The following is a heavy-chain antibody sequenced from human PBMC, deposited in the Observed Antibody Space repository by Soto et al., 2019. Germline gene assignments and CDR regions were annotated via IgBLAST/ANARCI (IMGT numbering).Heavy chain of an antibody. D-gene: IGHD3-10*01. V-gene: IGHV1-69*13. J-gene: IGHJ2*01. CDR1: GGTFSSYA. Sequence: SVKVSCKASGGTFSSYAISWARQAPGQGLEWMGGIIPIFGTANYAQKFQGRVTITADESTSTAYMELSSLRSEDTAVYYCAREGIWFGELLAPTLPWYFDLWGRGTLVTVSS. CDR2: IIPIFGTA. CDR3: AREGIWFGELLAPTLPWYFDL.